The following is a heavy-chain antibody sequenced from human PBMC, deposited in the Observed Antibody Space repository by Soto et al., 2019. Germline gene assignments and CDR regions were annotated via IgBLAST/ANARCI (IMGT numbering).Heavy chain of an antibody. CDR1: GGTFSSYA. D-gene: IGHD2-8*01. CDR3: ARTDIVLMVYAIPADYYYYGMDV. Sequence: SVKVSCKASGGTFSSYAISWVRQAPGQGLEWMGGIIPIFGTANYAQKFQGRVTITADESTSTAYMELSSLRSEDTAVYYRARTDIVLMVYAIPADYYYYGMDVWGQGTTVTVSS. V-gene: IGHV1-69*13. J-gene: IGHJ6*02. CDR2: IIPIFGTA.